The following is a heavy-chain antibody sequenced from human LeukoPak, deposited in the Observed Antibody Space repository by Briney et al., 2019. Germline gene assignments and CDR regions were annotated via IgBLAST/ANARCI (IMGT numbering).Heavy chain of an antibody. V-gene: IGHV3-7*05. D-gene: IGHD1-7*01. CDR1: GFTLSSYW. CDR3: AREMGWNYGDY. Sequence: GGSLRLPCAASGFTLSSYWMTWVRQAPGKGLEWVATIKKDGSEKYYVDSVKGRFTISGDNAKNSLYLQMNSLRAEDTAVYYCAREMGWNYGDYWGQGTLVTVSS. CDR2: IKKDGSEK. J-gene: IGHJ4*02.